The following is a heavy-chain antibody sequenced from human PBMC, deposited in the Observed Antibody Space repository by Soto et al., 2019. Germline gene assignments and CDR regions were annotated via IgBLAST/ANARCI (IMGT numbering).Heavy chain of an antibody. J-gene: IGHJ6*02. CDR1: GFTFSSYE. V-gene: IGHV3-48*03. Sequence: EVQLVESGGGLVQPGGSLRLSCAASGFTFSSYEMNWVRQAPGKGLEWVSYISSSGSTIYYADSVKGRFTISRDNAKNSLYLQMNSLRAEDTAVYYCARGSYGDSYYYYYGMDVWGPGTTVTVSS. CDR3: ARGSYGDSYYYYYGMDV. D-gene: IGHD4-17*01. CDR2: ISSSGSTI.